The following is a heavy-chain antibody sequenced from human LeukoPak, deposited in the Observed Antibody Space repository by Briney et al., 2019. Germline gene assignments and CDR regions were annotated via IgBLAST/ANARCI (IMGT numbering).Heavy chain of an antibody. Sequence: ASVKVSCKASGNTFTSYEFSWVRQAPGQGLEWMGGIIPVYGPVEYAQKFQGRLTITEDETASTAYMELNNLTSADTAVFYCRLRRRGYTNRVLDYWGQGTLVTVSS. V-gene: IGHV1-69*13. D-gene: IGHD5-18*01. CDR1: GNTFTSYE. CDR3: RLRRRGYTNRVLDY. J-gene: IGHJ4*02. CDR2: IIPVYGPV.